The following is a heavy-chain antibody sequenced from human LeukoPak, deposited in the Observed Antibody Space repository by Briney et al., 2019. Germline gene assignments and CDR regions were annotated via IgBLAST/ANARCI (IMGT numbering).Heavy chain of an antibody. J-gene: IGHJ4*02. V-gene: IGHV4-34*01. CDR3: ARRRGSSGYYYY. Sequence: SETLSLTCAVYGGSLSGYYWSWIRQSPGKGLEWIGEINHGGSTNYNPSLKSRVTMSVDTSKNHFSLKLSSVTAADTAVYYCARRRGSSGYYYYWGQGTLVTVSS. D-gene: IGHD3-22*01. CDR1: GGSLSGYY. CDR2: INHGGST.